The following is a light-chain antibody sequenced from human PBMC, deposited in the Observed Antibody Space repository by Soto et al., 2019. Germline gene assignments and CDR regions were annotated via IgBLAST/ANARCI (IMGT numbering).Light chain of an antibody. J-gene: IGKJ1*01. CDR1: QGISSY. V-gene: IGKV1-9*01. CDR2: TAS. CDR3: QQLNNYPRT. Sequence: DIQLTRSPSFRSASVVELGTITCRASQGISSYLAWYQQKPGKAPKLLISTASTLQSGVPSRFSGSGSGTEFTLTISSLQPEDFATYYCQQLNNYPRTFGQGTKVDI.